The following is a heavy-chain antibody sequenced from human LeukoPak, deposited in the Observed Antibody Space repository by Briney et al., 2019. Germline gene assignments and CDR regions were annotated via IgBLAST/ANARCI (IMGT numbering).Heavy chain of an antibody. CDR3: ARGDVGYCSSTSCHYFDY. D-gene: IGHD2-2*01. CDR2: IYYSGST. J-gene: IGHJ4*02. Sequence: SETLSLTCTVSGGSISSYYWSWIRQPPGKGLEWIGYIYYSGSTNYSPSLKSRVTISVDTSKNQFSLKLSSVTAADTAVYYCARGDVGYCSSTSCHYFDYWGQGTLVTVSS. V-gene: IGHV4-59*01. CDR1: GGSISSYY.